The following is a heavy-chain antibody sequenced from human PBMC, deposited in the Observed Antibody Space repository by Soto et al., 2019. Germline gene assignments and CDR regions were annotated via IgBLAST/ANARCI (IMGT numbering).Heavy chain of an antibody. J-gene: IGHJ4*01. V-gene: IGHV4-30-2*01. Sequence: QVQLQESGSGLVRPSQTLVLTCTVSGDSVSRDGFSWSWLRQPPGKGLEWIGYIYHSGATYYNPYLKGRVTTSVDKSKNQFSLRLASVTAADKAVYYCAREMSYYFDSWGHGTLVTVSS. CDR2: IYHSGAT. CDR1: GDSVSRDGFS. CDR3: AREMSYYFDS.